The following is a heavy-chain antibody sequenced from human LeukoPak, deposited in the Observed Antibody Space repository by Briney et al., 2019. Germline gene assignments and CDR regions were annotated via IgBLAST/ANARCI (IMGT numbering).Heavy chain of an antibody. CDR2: IYSSGST. Sequence: SETLSLTCTVSGGLISNYYWSWIRQPPGKGLEWIGYIYSSGSTNYNPSLKSRVTISVDTSKNQFSLKLSSVIAADTAVYYCAREDASSTMFDPWGQGTLVTVSS. D-gene: IGHD6-13*01. CDR3: AREDASSTMFDP. CDR1: GGLISNYY. J-gene: IGHJ5*02. V-gene: IGHV4-59*01.